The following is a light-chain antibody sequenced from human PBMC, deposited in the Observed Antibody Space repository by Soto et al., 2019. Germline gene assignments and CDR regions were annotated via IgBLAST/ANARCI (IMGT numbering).Light chain of an antibody. V-gene: IGKV1-39*01. J-gene: IGKJ1*01. CDR3: QQSYSTLTWT. CDR2: AAS. CDR1: QSISSY. Sequence: DIQMTQSPSSLSASVGDRVTITCRASQSISSYLNWYQQKPGKAPKLLIYAASSLQSGVPSRFSGSASGTDFPLTISSLQPEDFATYYCQQSYSTLTWTFGQGNKVEIK.